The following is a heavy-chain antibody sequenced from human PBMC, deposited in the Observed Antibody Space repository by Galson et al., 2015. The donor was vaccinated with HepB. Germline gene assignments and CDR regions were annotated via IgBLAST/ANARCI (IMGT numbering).Heavy chain of an antibody. Sequence: SVKVSCKASGGTFSSYTISWVRQAPGQGLEWMGRIIPILGIANYAQKFQGRVTITADKSTSTAYMELSSLRSEDTAVYYCARSNLSSSWYERWFDPWGQGTLVTVSS. D-gene: IGHD6-13*01. CDR2: IIPILGIA. V-gene: IGHV1-69*02. CDR3: ARSNLSSSWYERWFDP. J-gene: IGHJ5*02. CDR1: GGTFSSYT.